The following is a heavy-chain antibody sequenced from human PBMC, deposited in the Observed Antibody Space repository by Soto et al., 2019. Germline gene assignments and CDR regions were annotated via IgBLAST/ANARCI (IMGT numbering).Heavy chain of an antibody. CDR3: ARASWAGALGPNY. V-gene: IGHV4-31*01. D-gene: IGHD3-10*01. CDR2: IHNSGKT. J-gene: IGHJ4*02. CDR1: GGSISSGDYY. Sequence: QVQLQESGPGLVKPSQTLSLTCTVSGGSISSGDYYWSWIRQHPGEGLEWIGDIHNSGKTYYNPSIKSPVTISVDKSKNQFSLKLSSVIAADTAIYYCARASWAGALGPNYWGQGTLVTVSS.